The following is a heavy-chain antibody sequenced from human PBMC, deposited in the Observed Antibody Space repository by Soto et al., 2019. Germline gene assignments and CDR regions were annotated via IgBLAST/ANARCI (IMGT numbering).Heavy chain of an antibody. D-gene: IGHD3-3*01. Sequence: SQTLSLTCAISGDSVSSNSAAWNWIRQSPSRGLEWLGRTYYRSKWYNDYAVSVKSRITINPDTSKNQFSLQLNSVTPEDTAVYYCARDYDFWSGYYTRSDYYYGMDVWGQGTTVTVSS. CDR3: ARDYDFWSGYYTRSDYYYGMDV. J-gene: IGHJ6*02. CDR1: GDSVSSNSAA. V-gene: IGHV6-1*01. CDR2: TYYRSKWYN.